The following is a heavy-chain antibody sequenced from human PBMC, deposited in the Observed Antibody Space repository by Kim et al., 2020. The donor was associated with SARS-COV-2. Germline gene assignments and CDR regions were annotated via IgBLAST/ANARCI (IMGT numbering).Heavy chain of an antibody. CDR2: ISSSGSTI. CDR1: GFTFSDYY. Sequence: GGSLRLSCAASGFTFSDYYMSWIRQAPGKGLEWVSYISSSGSTIYYADSVKGRFTISRDNAKNSLYLQMNSLRAEDTAVYYCAREERRLRQNWFDPWGQGTLVTVSS. J-gene: IGHJ5*02. V-gene: IGHV3-11*01. CDR3: AREERRLRQNWFDP. D-gene: IGHD6-25*01.